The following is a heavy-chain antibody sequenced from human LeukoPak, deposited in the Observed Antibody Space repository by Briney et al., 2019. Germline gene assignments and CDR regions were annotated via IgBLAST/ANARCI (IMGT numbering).Heavy chain of an antibody. CDR2: INHNGNVN. D-gene: IGHD3-16*01. J-gene: IGHJ6*02. CDR1: GFTFSSYW. V-gene: IGHV3-7*03. Sequence: GGSLRLSCAASGFTFSSYWMNWARQAPGKGLEWVASINHNGNVNYYVDSVKGRFTISRDNAKNSLYLQMSNLRAEDTAVYFFGGGGGLDVWGQGATVTVSS. CDR3: GGGGGLDV.